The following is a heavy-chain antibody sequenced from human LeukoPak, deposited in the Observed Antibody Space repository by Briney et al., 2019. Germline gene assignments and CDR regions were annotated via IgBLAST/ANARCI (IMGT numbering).Heavy chain of an antibody. J-gene: IGHJ4*02. CDR2: IWYGGTSR. CDR3: ARQTTVATDC. V-gene: IGHV3-33*01. CDR1: GFTFTTHG. D-gene: IGHD4-23*01. Sequence: GSLRLSCAASGFTFTTHGMHWVRQAPGKGLEWVALIWYGGTSRYYADSVKGRFTISRDNSNNTLYLQMNSLRAEDTAVYYCARQTTVATDCWGQGTLVTVSS.